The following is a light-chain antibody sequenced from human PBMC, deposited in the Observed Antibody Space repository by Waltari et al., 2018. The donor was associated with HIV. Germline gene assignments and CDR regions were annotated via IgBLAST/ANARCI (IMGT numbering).Light chain of an antibody. J-gene: IGLJ3*02. CDR3: AAWDDSLNGWV. CDR2: SNN. Sequence: QSVLTQPPSASGTPGQRVTISCSGISSNIGSNTISWYQQLPGTAPKLLIYSNNQRPSGVPDRFSGSKSGTSASLAISGLQSEDEADYYCAAWDDSLNGWVFGGGTKLTVL. CDR1: SSNIGSNT. V-gene: IGLV1-44*01.